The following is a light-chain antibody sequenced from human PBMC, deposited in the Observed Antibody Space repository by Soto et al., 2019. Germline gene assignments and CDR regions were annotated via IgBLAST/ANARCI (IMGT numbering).Light chain of an antibody. CDR3: QPYNKWTLN. CDR2: DTS. J-gene: IGKJ4*01. V-gene: IGKV3-15*01. CDR1: QGIGDT. Sequence: EFVISQSPATLSVSPVEVAARSCRASQGIGDTLALYQHKPGQTPRLLIYDTSTRATGVPTRFSGSRSGAEFTLTIKSLQSEDFEVYSCQPYNKWTLNLGGGTXVEIK.